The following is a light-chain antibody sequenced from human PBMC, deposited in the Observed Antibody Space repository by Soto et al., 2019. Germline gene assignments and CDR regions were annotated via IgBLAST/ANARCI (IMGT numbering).Light chain of an antibody. CDR3: QQYENLPT. CDR2: DAS. CDR1: QNINNY. Sequence: DIQMPQSPSSLSASVGARGTITGQASQNINNYLNWYKQKPGRAPKLLIYDASNLEAGVPSSFRGSGSGTDFTFTISRLQPEDIATDDCQQYENLPTFGQGTRLEIK. J-gene: IGKJ5*01. V-gene: IGKV1-33*01.